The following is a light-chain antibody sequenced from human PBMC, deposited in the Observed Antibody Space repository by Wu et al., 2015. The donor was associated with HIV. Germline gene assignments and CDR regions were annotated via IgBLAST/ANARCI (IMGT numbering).Light chain of an antibody. CDR1: RSVSSY. CDR3: QQRSNWPLT. Sequence: EIVLTQSPATLSLSPGERATLSCRASRSVSSYLAWYQQKPGQAPRLLIYDASNRATGIPARFSGSGSGTDFTLTISSLEPEDFAVYYCQQRSNWPLTFGRRDQGGDQT. V-gene: IGKV3-11*01. J-gene: IGKJ4*01. CDR2: DAS.